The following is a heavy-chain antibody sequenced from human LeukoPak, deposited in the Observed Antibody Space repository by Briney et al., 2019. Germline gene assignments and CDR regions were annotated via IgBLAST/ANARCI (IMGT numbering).Heavy chain of an antibody. J-gene: IGHJ6*04. CDR1: GYSFTSYW. CDR3: AGHSPLPDAPYYYYYGMDV. CDR2: IDPSDSYT. V-gene: IGHV5-10-1*01. Sequence: GESLRISCKGSGYSFTSYWISWVRQMPGKGLEWMGRIDPSDSYTNYSPSFQGHVTISADKSISTAYLQWSSLKASDTAMYYCAGHSPLPDAPYYYYYGMDVWGKGTTVTVSS. D-gene: IGHD2-2*01.